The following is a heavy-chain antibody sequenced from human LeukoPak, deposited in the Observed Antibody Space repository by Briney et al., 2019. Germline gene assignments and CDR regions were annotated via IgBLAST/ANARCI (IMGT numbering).Heavy chain of an antibody. D-gene: IGHD2-15*01. CDR1: GGSISSYY. Sequence: SETLSLTCTVSGGSISSYYWSWIRQPPGKGLEWIGYIYYSGSTNYNPSLKSRVTISVDTSKNQFSLKLSSVTAAGTAVYYCARERTTICSGGSCYSGYFDYWGQGTLVTVSS. CDR3: ARERTTICSGGSCYSGYFDY. CDR2: IYYSGST. V-gene: IGHV4-59*01. J-gene: IGHJ4*02.